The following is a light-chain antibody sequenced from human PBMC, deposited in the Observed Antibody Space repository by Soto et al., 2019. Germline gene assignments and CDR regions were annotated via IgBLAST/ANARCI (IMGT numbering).Light chain of an antibody. CDR3: SSYTGSNTLYV. J-gene: IGLJ1*01. CDR2: EVS. V-gene: IGLV2-14*01. CDR1: SRDVGGYNW. Sequence: QSALTQPASVSGSPGQSITISCTGTSRDVGGYNWVSWYQHHPGKAPQLMIYEVSNRPSGVSNRFSGSKSGNTASLTISGLQAEDEADYYCSSYTGSNTLYVFGTGTKVTVL.